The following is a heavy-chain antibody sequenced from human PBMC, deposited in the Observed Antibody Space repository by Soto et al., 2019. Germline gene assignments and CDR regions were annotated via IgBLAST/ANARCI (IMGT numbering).Heavy chain of an antibody. CDR3: AREGYYGSGSYLRFDYYYGMDV. D-gene: IGHD3-10*01. Sequence: ASVEVSCKASGYTFPSDCISWVRQAPGQGLEWMGWISAYNGNTNYAQKLQGRVTMTTDTSTSTAYMELRSLRSDDTAVYYCAREGYYGSGSYLRFDYYYGMDVWGQGTTVTVSS. J-gene: IGHJ6*02. V-gene: IGHV1-18*01. CDR2: ISAYNGNT. CDR1: GYTFPSDC.